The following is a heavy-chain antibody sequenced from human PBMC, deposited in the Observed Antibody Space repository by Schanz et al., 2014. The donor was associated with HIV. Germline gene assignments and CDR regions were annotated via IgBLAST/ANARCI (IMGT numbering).Heavy chain of an antibody. D-gene: IGHD3-3*01. J-gene: IGHJ5*02. CDR2: INPNSGGT. CDR1: RNTFTDYY. V-gene: IGHV1-2*02. Sequence: QVQLVQSGAEVRKPGASVKVSCKASRNTFTDYYMHWVRQAPGQGLEWMGWINPNSGGTKFAQKFQGRVTMTGDTSINTAYMELSRLRSDDTAVYYCARSITIVGVVTGYNWFDPWGQGTLVTVSS. CDR3: ARSITIVGVVTGYNWFDP.